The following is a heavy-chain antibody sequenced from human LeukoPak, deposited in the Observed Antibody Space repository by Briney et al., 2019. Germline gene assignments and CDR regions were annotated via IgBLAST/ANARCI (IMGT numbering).Heavy chain of an antibody. Sequence: GRSLRLSCAASGFTFSSYGMHWVRQAPGKGLEWVSSISYSSSYIYYADSVKGRFTISRGNAKNSLYLQMNSLRAEDTAVYYCARDLHYYDSSAYHPVSYWGQGTLVTVSS. V-gene: IGHV3-21*01. CDR2: ISYSSSYI. D-gene: IGHD3-22*01. J-gene: IGHJ4*02. CDR3: ARDLHYYDSSAYHPVSY. CDR1: GFTFSSYG.